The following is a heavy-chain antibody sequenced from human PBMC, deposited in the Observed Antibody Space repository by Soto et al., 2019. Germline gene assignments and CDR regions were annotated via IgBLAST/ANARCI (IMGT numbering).Heavy chain of an antibody. Sequence: QVQLVESGGGVVQPGTSLRLSCAASGFTFSSYGMHWVRQAPGKGLEWVAVISYDGSNKYYADSVKGRFTISRDNSKNTLYLQMNSLRPEDTAMYFCAKDTSEDWNFVVYYFDYWGQGTLVTVSS. CDR1: GFTFSSYG. CDR3: AKDTSEDWNFVVYYFDY. V-gene: IGHV3-30*18. CDR2: ISYDGSNK. D-gene: IGHD1-7*01. J-gene: IGHJ4*02.